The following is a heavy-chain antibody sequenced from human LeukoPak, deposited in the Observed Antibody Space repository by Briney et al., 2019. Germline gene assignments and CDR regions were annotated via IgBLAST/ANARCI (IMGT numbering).Heavy chain of an antibody. CDR1: GVTFSSYT. V-gene: IGHV3-21*01. J-gene: IGHJ4*01. Sequence: GGSETLFCTASGVTFSSYTMNWVRQAPGKRLEWVSSITSSSIYIYYADAVNGQCTFSSDNAKNSLYLQMNSLRAEDTAVYYCASDPVPHSGRYYYFDYWGQAMVAAVSS. CDR2: ITSSSIYI. CDR3: ASDPVPHSGRYYYFDY. D-gene: IGHD1-26*01.